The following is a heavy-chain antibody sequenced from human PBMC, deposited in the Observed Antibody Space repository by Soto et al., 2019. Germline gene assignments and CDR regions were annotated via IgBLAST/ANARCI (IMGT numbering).Heavy chain of an antibody. V-gene: IGHV3-23*01. CDR1: GFTFSSYA. CDR3: ARDRLSSGYYLYYYYYYGMDV. Sequence: GGSLRLSCAASGFTFSSYAMSWVRQAPGKGLEWVSAISGSGGSTYYADSVKGRFTISRDNSKNTLYLQMNSLRAEDTAVYYCARDRLSSGYYLYYYYYYGMDVWGQGTTVTVSS. J-gene: IGHJ6*02. D-gene: IGHD3-22*01. CDR2: ISGSGGST.